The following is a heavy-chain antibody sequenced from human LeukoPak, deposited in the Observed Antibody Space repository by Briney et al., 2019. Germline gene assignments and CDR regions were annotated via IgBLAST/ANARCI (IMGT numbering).Heavy chain of an antibody. CDR1: GFTFSDYY. V-gene: IGHV3-53*01. Sequence: GGSLRLSCAASGFTFSDYYMSWIRQAPGKGLEWVSLIYGGGSTYYADSVKGRFTISRDNSKNTLYLQMNSLRAEDTAVYYCARRGDGGRSFDYWGQGTLVTVSS. CDR2: IYGGGST. D-gene: IGHD4-23*01. J-gene: IGHJ4*02. CDR3: ARRGDGGRSFDY.